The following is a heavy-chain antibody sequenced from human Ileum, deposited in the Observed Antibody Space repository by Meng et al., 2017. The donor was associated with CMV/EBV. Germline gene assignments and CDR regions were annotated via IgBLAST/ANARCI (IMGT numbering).Heavy chain of an antibody. CDR3: ARVKVVLGGSYFDY. V-gene: IGHV4-39*07. CDR1: SGSLSSSSYY. Sequence: LTLSCTVASGSLSSSSYYWGWIRQPPGKGVEWTGSIYYSGSTYYNPSFKSRVTISVDTSKNQFSLKLSSVTAADTAVYYCARVKVVLGGSYFDYWGQGTLVTVSS. J-gene: IGHJ4*02. D-gene: IGHD2-15*01. CDR2: IYYSGST.